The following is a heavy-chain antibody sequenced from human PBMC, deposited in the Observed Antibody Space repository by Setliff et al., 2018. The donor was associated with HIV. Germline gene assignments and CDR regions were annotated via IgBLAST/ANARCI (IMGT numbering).Heavy chain of an antibody. V-gene: IGHV4-31*03. CDR1: GGSISSGGYY. J-gene: IGHJ5*02. CDR2: IYYSGST. CDR3: ARKGEQQLVLWDRRYNWFDP. Sequence: ASETLSLTCTVSGGSISSGGYYWSCIRQHPGKGLEWIGYIYYSGSTYYNPSLKSRVTISVDTSTNQFSLKLSSVTAADTAVYYCARKGEQQLVLWDRRYNWFDPWGQGTLGTVSS. D-gene: IGHD6-13*01.